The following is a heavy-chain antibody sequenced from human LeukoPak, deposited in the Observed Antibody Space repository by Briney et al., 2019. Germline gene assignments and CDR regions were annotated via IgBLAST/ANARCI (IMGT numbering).Heavy chain of an antibody. CDR2: INPNSRDT. V-gene: IGHV1-2*02. CDR3: ARANLLYCSSTTCLFDY. J-gene: IGHJ4*02. D-gene: IGHD2-2*01. CDR1: GYTFTGYY. Sequence: GASVKVSCKASGYTFTGYYMHWVRQARGQGFEWMGWINPNSRDTNYAQKFQGRVTMTRDTSISTAHMELSRLRSDDTAVYYCARANLLYCSSTTCLFDYWGQGTLVTVSS.